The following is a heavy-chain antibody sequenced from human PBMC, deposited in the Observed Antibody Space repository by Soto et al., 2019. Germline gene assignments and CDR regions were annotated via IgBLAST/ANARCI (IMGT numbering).Heavy chain of an antibody. Sequence: QVQLVQSGAEVKKPGASVKVSCKASGYTFTSYGISWVRQAPGQGLEWMGWISGYNGKKKYAQKLQGRVTMTTDTSTSTANMELRSLRSDDTAVYYCARDPEIFDYWRQGTLVTVSS. CDR3: ARDPEIFDY. CDR1: GYTFTSYG. V-gene: IGHV1-18*01. CDR2: ISGYNGKK. J-gene: IGHJ4*02.